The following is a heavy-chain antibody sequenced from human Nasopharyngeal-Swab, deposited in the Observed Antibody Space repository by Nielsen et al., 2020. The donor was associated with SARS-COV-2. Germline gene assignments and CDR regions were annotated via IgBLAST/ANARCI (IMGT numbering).Heavy chain of an antibody. CDR3: ARVVSGGSYYYYFDY. J-gene: IGHJ4*02. V-gene: IGHV3-23*01. CDR2: ISGSDHTT. D-gene: IGHD1-26*01. Sequence: GESLKISCAASGFTFRSYAISWVRQAPGKGLEWVSVISGSDHTTYYADSVKGRFTISRDNAKNSLYLQMNSLRAEDTAVYYCARVVSGGSYYYYFDYWGQGTLVTVSS. CDR1: GFTFRSYA.